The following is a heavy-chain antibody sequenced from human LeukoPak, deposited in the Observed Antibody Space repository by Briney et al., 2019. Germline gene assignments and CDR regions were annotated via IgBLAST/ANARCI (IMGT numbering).Heavy chain of an antibody. Sequence: AGGSLRLSCAASGFTVSSNYMGWVSQAPGKGLEWVSVIYSGSSTYYAASVKGRFTISRDNSKNTLYLQMNSLRAEDTAVYYCARDVGGSSSGFVDYWGQGTLVTVSS. CDR1: GFTVSSNY. D-gene: IGHD6-6*01. CDR2: IYSGSST. V-gene: IGHV3-66*02. CDR3: ARDVGGSSSGFVDY. J-gene: IGHJ4*02.